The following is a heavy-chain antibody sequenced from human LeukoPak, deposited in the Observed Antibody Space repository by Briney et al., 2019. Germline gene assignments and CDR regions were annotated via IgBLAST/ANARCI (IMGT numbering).Heavy chain of an antibody. Sequence: ASVKVSCKASGYTFTSYDINWVRQATGQGLEWMGWMNPNSGNTGYAQKFQGRVTMTRNTSISTAYMELSSLRSEDTAVYYCARIGLRGVIISRPLDYWGQGTLVTVSS. CDR2: MNPNSGNT. J-gene: IGHJ4*02. CDR1: GYTFTSYD. V-gene: IGHV1-8*01. D-gene: IGHD3-16*02. CDR3: ARIGLRGVIISRPLDY.